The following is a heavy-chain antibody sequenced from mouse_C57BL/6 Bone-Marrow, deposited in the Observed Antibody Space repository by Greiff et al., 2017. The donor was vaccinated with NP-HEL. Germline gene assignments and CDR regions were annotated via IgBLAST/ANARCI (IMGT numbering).Heavy chain of an antibody. D-gene: IGHD2-4*01. J-gene: IGHJ4*01. Sequence: QVQLQQPGAELVKPGASVKLSCKASGYTFTSYWMHWVKQRPGQGLEWIGMIHPNSGSTNYNEKFKSKATLTVDKSSSTAYMQLSSLTSEDSAVYYCILPYDYDVGAMDYWGQGTSVTVSS. V-gene: IGHV1-64*01. CDR3: ILPYDYDVGAMDY. CDR2: IHPNSGST. CDR1: GYTFTSYW.